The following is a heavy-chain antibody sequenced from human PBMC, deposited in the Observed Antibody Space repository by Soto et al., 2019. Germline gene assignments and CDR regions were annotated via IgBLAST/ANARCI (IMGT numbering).Heavy chain of an antibody. D-gene: IGHD6-19*01. J-gene: IGHJ4*02. Sequence: ASVKVSCQASGGTFSSYTISWVRQAPGQGLEWMGRIIPILGIANYAQKSQGRVTITADKSTSTAYMELSSLRSEDTAVYYCASGNGIAVAGPFDYWGQGTLVTVSS. CDR1: GGTFSSYT. CDR2: IIPILGIA. V-gene: IGHV1-69*02. CDR3: ASGNGIAVAGPFDY.